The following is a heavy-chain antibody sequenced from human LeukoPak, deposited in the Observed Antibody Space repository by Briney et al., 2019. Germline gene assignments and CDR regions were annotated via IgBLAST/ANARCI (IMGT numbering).Heavy chain of an antibody. CDR3: ARDRDYYDSSGFFGWFDP. D-gene: IGHD3-22*01. V-gene: IGHV1-2*02. CDR2: INPNSGGT. CDR1: GYTFTGYY. J-gene: IGHJ5*02. Sequence: ASVKVSCKASGYTFTGYYMHWVRQAPGQGLEWMGWINPNSGGTNYAQKFQGRVTMTRDTSISTAYMELSRLRSDDTAVYYCARDRDYYDSSGFFGWFDPWGQGTPVTVSS.